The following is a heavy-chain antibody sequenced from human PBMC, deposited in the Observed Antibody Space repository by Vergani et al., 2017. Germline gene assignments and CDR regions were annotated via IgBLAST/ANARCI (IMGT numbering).Heavy chain of an antibody. V-gene: IGHV4-59*10. CDR2: IYHSGST. CDR3: ARAGSSTMPRNWFDP. CDR1: GGSISSYY. J-gene: IGHJ5*02. Sequence: QVQLQQWGAGLLKPSETLSLTCAVYGGSISSYYWSWIRQPAGKGLEWIGYIYHSGSTYYNPSLKSRVTISVDRSKNQFSLKLSSVTAADTAVYYCARAGSSTMPRNWFDPWGQGTLVTVSS. D-gene: IGHD2-2*01.